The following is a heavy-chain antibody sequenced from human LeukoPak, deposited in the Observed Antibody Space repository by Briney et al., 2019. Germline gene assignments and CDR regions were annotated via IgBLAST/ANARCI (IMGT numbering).Heavy chain of an antibody. CDR2: IGTAGDT. D-gene: IGHD3-22*01. V-gene: IGHV3-13*01. CDR1: GFTFSSYA. Sequence: GGSLRLSCAASGFTFSSYAMSWVRQAPGKGLEWVSAIGTAGDTYYPGSVKGRFTISRENAKNSLYLQMNSLRAGDTAVYYCARVDSSGSFNGMDVWGQGTTVTVSS. CDR3: ARVDSSGSFNGMDV. J-gene: IGHJ6*02.